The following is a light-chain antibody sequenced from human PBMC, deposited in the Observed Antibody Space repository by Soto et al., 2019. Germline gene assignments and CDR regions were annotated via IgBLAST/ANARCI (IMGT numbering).Light chain of an antibody. Sequence: DIPLTQSPFLLSASVGDRVTITCRASQGISSYLAWYQQKPGKAPKLLIYAASTLQSGVPSRFSGSGSGTEFTLTITSMNPEDFATYYCQQLNSYPRGVTFGPGTKVDI. CDR1: QGISSY. CDR2: AAS. V-gene: IGKV1-9*01. CDR3: QQLNSYPRGVT. J-gene: IGKJ3*01.